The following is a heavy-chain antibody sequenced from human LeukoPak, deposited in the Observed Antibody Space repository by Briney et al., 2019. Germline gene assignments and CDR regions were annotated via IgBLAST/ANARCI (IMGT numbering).Heavy chain of an antibody. V-gene: IGHV3-23*01. CDR2: ISGSGDIT. J-gene: IGHJ4*02. CDR1: GFTFSTYA. Sequence: GGSLRLSCAASGFTFSTYAMIWVRQAPEKGLEWVSTISGSGDITYYADSVKGRFTISRDNSKNTLYLQMNSLRAEDTVVYYCAKEHLITMSTGRPQNWGQGTLVTVSS. D-gene: IGHD3-10*02. CDR3: AKEHLITMSTGRPQN.